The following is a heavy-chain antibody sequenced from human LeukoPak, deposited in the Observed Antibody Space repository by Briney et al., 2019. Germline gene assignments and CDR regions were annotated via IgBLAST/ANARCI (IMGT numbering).Heavy chain of an antibody. CDR2: VYPVDSDT. CDR1: GYSFIDHW. V-gene: IGHV5-51*01. J-gene: IGHJ4*02. Sequence: GESLQISCKCSGYSFIDHWIGWVRQTPEKGLEWMGIVYPVDSDTRYSPSFQGQVTISADTSINNAYLQWSSLKASDSAIYYCTRLGYYYESSGYSDYWGQGTLVTVSS. CDR3: TRLGYYYESSGYSDY. D-gene: IGHD3-22*01.